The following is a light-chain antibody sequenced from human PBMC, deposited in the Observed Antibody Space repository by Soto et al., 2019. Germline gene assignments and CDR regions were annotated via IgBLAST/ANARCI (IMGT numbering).Light chain of an antibody. CDR1: QGISSY. V-gene: IGKV1-9*01. J-gene: IGKJ5*01. CDR2: AAS. CDR3: QQYGSSSIT. Sequence: DIQLTQSPSFLSASVGDRVTITCRASQGISSYLAWYQQKPGKAPKLLIYAASTLQSGVPSRFSGSGSGTEFTLTISSLQPEDFAVYYCQQYGSSSITFGQGTRLEIK.